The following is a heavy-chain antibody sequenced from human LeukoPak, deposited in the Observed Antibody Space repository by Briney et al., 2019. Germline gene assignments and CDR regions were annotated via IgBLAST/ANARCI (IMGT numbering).Heavy chain of an antibody. CDR3: ARGLGSGSYYNAY. CDR1: GGSFSGYC. V-gene: IGHV4-34*01. J-gene: IGHJ4*02. CDR2: INRGGNT. Sequence: PSETLSLTCAVCGGSFSGYCWGWIRQPPGKGLEWIGEINRGGNTGYNPSLKSRVTISVDTSKNHFSLKLSSVTAADTAVYYCARGLGSGSYYNAYWGQGTLVTVSS. D-gene: IGHD3-10*01.